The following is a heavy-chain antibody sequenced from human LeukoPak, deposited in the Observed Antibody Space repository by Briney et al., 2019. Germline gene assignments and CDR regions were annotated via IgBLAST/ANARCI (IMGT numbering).Heavy chain of an antibody. J-gene: IGHJ4*02. Sequence: GGSLRLSCAASGFTFSSYAMSWVRQAPGKGLEWVSAISGSGGSTYYADSVKGRFTISRDNSKNTLYLQMNSLRAEDTAVYYCAKAARNYYDSSGYYFSPDYWRQGTLVTVSS. V-gene: IGHV3-23*01. D-gene: IGHD3-22*01. CDR3: AKAARNYYDSSGYYFSPDY. CDR2: ISGSGGST. CDR1: GFTFSSYA.